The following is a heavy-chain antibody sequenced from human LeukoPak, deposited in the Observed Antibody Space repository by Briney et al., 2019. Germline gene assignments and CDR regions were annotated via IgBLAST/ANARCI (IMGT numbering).Heavy chain of an antibody. Sequence: PGGSLRLSCAASGFTFSSYSMTWVRQAPGKGLEWVSSTTSSSYIHYADSVKGRFTISRDNAKNSLYLQMNSLRAEDTSVYYCARDVVFYYYDSSGYFGAFDIWGQGTMVTVSS. CDR1: GFTFSSYS. D-gene: IGHD3-22*01. CDR3: ARDVVFYYYDSSGYFGAFDI. V-gene: IGHV3-21*01. J-gene: IGHJ3*02. CDR2: TTSSSYI.